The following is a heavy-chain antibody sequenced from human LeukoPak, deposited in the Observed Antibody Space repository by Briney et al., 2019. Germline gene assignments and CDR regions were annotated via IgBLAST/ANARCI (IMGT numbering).Heavy chain of an antibody. CDR3: ARISSSYCSSTSCSGH. J-gene: IGHJ4*02. Sequence: ASVKVSCKASGGTFSSYAISGVRQAPGQGLEWMGGIIPIFGTANYAQKFQGRVTITADESTSTAYMELSSLRSEDTAVYYCARISSSYCSSTSCSGHWGQGTLVTASS. CDR1: GGTFSSYA. V-gene: IGHV1-69*13. CDR2: IIPIFGTA. D-gene: IGHD2-2*01.